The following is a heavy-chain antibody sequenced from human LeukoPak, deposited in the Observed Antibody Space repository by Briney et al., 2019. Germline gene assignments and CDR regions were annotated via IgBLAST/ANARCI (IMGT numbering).Heavy chain of an antibody. CDR1: GGSISSNSYY. D-gene: IGHD2-15*01. J-gene: IGHJ3*02. V-gene: IGHV4-39*07. CDR2: IYYSGST. CDR3: ARVLRGSWAFDI. Sequence: PSETLSLTCTVSGGSISSNSYYWGWTRQPPGKGLEWIGYIYYSGSTYYNPSLKSRVSISVDTSKNQFSLKLSSVTAADTAVYYCARVLRGSWAFDIWGQGTMVTVSS.